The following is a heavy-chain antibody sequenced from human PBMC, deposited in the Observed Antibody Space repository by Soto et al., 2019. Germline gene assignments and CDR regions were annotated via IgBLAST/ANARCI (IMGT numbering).Heavy chain of an antibody. J-gene: IGHJ4*02. CDR2: IGANGDST. CDR3: AGGTYLDY. D-gene: IGHD3-16*01. V-gene: IGHV3-23*01. CDR1: GFYFNSYA. Sequence: VQVLESGGGLVQPGRSLRLSCAASGFYFNSYAMSWVRQAPGKGLEWVSHIGANGDSTYYADYVKGRFTISRDNSKNTVYLQMNSLRADDTDVYFCAGGTYLDYWGQGTLVSVSS.